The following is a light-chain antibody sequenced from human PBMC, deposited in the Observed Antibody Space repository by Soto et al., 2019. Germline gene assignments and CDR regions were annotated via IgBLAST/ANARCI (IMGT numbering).Light chain of an antibody. CDR2: GAS. Sequence: EIVMTQSPATLSVSPGERATLSCRASQSVSSNLAWYQQKPGPAPRLLIYGASTRSTGIPDRFSGSGSGTECTLSIRSLQSEDFAVYYCRQYNNWPSFGQGTKVEIK. CDR1: QSVSSN. CDR3: RQYNNWPS. V-gene: IGKV3-15*01. J-gene: IGKJ1*01.